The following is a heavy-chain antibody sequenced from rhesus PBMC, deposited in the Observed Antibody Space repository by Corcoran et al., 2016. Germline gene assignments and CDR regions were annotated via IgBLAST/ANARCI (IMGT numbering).Heavy chain of an antibody. V-gene: IGHV4-169*01. CDR2: IDCSGSSP. Sequence: QLQLQESGPGLVKPSETLSVTGAVSGGSISSSDWSWIRQAPGKGLEGIGYIDCSGSSPNYNPSPHSRGPLSVDTSKNQLFLKLSSVTTADTSVYYCARWVAEIYGLDSWGQGVVVTVSS. D-gene: IGHD5-24*01. CDR3: ARWVAEIYGLDS. CDR1: GGSISSSD. J-gene: IGHJ6*01.